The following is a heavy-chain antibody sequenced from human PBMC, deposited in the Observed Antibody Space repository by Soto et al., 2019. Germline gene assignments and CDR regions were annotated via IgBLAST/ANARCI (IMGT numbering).Heavy chain of an antibody. CDR2: IWYDGSNK. V-gene: IGHV3-33*01. J-gene: IGHJ3*02. D-gene: IGHD4-17*01. CDR3: ASGMTTVTYGGFGAFDI. CDR1: GFTFSSYG. Sequence: ESVGGVVQPGRSLRLSCAASGFTFSSYGMHWVRQAPGKGLEWVAVIWYDGSNKYYADSVKGRFTISRDNSKNTLYLQMNSLRAEDTAVYYCASGMTTVTYGGFGAFDIWGQGTMVTVSS.